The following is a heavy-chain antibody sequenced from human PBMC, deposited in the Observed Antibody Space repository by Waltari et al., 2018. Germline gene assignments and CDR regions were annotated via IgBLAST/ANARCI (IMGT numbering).Heavy chain of an antibody. Sequence: EVQLVQSGAEVEKPRRTLKISSKGSGYSFSSYWISRVRQMPGKGLEWMGRLDPSDSYTNYSPSLQGHVTISADKTIGTAYLQWSSQKASDTAMYYCARVPSRGYSYGASDYWGQGTLVTVSS. CDR1: GYSFSSYW. CDR3: ARVPSRGYSYGASDY. J-gene: IGHJ4*02. CDR2: LDPSDSYT. V-gene: IGHV5-10-1*03. D-gene: IGHD5-18*01.